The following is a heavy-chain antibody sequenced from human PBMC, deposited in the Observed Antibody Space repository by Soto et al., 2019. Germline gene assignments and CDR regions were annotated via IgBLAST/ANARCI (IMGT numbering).Heavy chain of an antibody. V-gene: IGHV4-31*03. Sequence: SETLSLTCTVSGGSVSSGGYYWSWIRQHPGKGLEWIGYIYYSGSTYYNPSPKSRVTISVDTSKNQFSLKLSSVTAADTAVYYCARDADDGYVDYWGQGTLVTVS. CDR3: ARDADDGYVDY. CDR1: GGSVSSGGYY. CDR2: IYYSGST. J-gene: IGHJ4*02. D-gene: IGHD3-3*01.